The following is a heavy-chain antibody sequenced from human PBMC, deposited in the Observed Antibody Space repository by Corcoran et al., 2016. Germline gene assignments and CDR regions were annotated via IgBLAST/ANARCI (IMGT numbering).Heavy chain of an antibody. CDR3: AGFRGVAHGWFDP. J-gene: IGHJ5*02. V-gene: IGHV4-59*03. CDR2: VYNSGRT. Sequence: QVQLQESGPGLVKPSETLSLTCSVSGDSISNYYWSWIRQSPERGLECIGYVYNSGRTNYNPSLKSRVTISVDTSKNQFSLELNSVTAADTAVYYCAGFRGVAHGWFDPWGQGTLVTVSS. CDR1: GDSISNYY. D-gene: IGHD3-3*01.